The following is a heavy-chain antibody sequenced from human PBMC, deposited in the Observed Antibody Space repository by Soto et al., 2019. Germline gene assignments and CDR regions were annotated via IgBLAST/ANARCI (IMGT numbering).Heavy chain of an antibody. CDR1: GYTFTSYD. V-gene: IGHV1-8*01. J-gene: IGHJ4*02. CDR3: ARGLGTYDFWSGYYLY. D-gene: IGHD3-3*01. CDR2: MNPNSGNT. Sequence: QVPLVQSGAEVKKPGASVKVSCKASGYTFTSYDINWVRQATGQGLEWMGWMNPNSGNTGYAQKFQGRVTMTRNTSISTAYMELSSLRSEDTAVYYCARGLGTYDFWSGYYLYWGQGTLVTVSS.